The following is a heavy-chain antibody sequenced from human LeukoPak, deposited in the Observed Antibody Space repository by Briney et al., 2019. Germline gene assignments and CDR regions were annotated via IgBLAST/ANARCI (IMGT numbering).Heavy chain of an antibody. CDR3: ASEGGFRGYDYQFYY. CDR2: ISYDGSDQ. CDR1: GFTFSSYT. Sequence: GGSLRLSCAASGFTFSSYTMHWVRQAPGKGLEWVAVISYDGSDQYYADSVKGRVTISRDNPKNTLYLQMDRLRAEDTAVYYCASEGGFRGYDYQFYYWGQGTLVTVSS. D-gene: IGHD5-12*01. V-gene: IGHV3-30*04. J-gene: IGHJ4*02.